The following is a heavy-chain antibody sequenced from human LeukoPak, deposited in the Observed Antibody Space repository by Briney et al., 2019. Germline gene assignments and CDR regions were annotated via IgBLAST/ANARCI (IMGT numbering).Heavy chain of an antibody. Sequence: SETLSLTCIVSGGSISNYYWSWIRQPPGKALEWIGYIHYSGSTKYNPSLKSRVTISVDTSENQFSLTLNSVTAADTAVYYCARSRGGYGDYGSWFDPWGQGILVTVSS. CDR2: IHYSGST. V-gene: IGHV4-59*01. CDR1: GGSISNYY. CDR3: ARSRGGYGDYGSWFDP. J-gene: IGHJ5*02. D-gene: IGHD3-16*01.